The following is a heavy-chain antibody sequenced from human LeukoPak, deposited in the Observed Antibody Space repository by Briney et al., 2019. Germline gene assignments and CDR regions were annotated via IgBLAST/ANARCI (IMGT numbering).Heavy chain of an antibody. V-gene: IGHV3-23*01. CDR2: ISGDGVSP. D-gene: IGHD5-12*01. CDR1: GFTFNNYA. Sequence: PGGSLRLSCAASGFTFNNYALAWVRQTPEKGLECVSAISGDGVSPYYVDSVRGRFTISRDNSKNTLYLQMNSLRAEDTAVYYCARDPDGLEGAFDIWGQGTMVTVSS. CDR3: ARDPDGLEGAFDI. J-gene: IGHJ3*02.